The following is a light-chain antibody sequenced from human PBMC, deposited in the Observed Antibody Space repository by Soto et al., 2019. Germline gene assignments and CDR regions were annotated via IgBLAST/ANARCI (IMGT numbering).Light chain of an antibody. CDR1: QSISSY. Sequence: DIQMTQSPSSLSASVGDRVTITCRASQSISSYLNWYQQKPGKATKLLIYAASSLQSGVPSRFSGSGSRTDFTLTSSSLQPEDFATYYCQQSYSTPYTFGQGTKVEIK. J-gene: IGKJ2*01. CDR3: QQSYSTPYT. V-gene: IGKV1-39*01. CDR2: AAS.